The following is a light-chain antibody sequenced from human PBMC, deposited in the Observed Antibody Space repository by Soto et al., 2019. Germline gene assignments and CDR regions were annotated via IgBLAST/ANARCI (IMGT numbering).Light chain of an antibody. V-gene: IGKV2-28*01. CDR1: QSLLHSNGYNY. CDR2: LGS. CDR3: MQPLQSWT. J-gene: IGKJ1*01. Sequence: IVVTQSPLSLPVTPGEPASISCRSSQSLLHSNGYNYLDWYLQKPGQSPQLLIYLGSNRASGVPDRFSGSGSGTDFTLKISRVEAEDVGVYYCMQPLQSWTFSQGIKVDIK.